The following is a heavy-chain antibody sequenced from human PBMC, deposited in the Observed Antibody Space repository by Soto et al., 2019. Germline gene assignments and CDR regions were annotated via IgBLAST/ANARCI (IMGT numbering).Heavy chain of an antibody. D-gene: IGHD3-10*01. Sequence: QVHLVESGGGVVQPGRSLRLSCAASGFSFRNNGMHWVRQAPGKGLEFVAVISYDGGHEDYADSVKGRFIISRDNSKNTLYLQMNSLRDGDTAVYYCARGFSAGKGSPPDYWGQGTLVTVSS. V-gene: IGHV3-30*03. CDR3: ARGFSAGKGSPPDY. J-gene: IGHJ4*02. CDR1: GFSFRNNG. CDR2: ISYDGGHE.